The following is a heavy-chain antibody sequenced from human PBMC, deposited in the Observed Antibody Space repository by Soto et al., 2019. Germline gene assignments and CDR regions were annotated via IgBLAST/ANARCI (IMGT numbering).Heavy chain of an antibody. CDR1: GGSISSSSYY. J-gene: IGHJ4*02. V-gene: IGHV4-39*01. Sequence: SETLSLTCTVSGGSISSSSYYWGWIRQPPGKGLEWIGSIYYSGSTYYNPSLKSRVTISVDTSKNQFSLKLSSVTAADTAVYYCARAASSFDYWGQGTLVTVSS. CDR3: ARAASSFDY. CDR2: IYYSGST. D-gene: IGHD6-25*01.